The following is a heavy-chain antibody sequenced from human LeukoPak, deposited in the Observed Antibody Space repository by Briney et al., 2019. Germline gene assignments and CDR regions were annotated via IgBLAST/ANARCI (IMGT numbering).Heavy chain of an antibody. Sequence: GGSLRLSCAASGFTFSSYSMNWVRQAPGKGLEWVSSISSSSSYIYYADSVKGRFTISRDNAKNSLYLQMNSLRAEDTAVYYCARSLFGYCSGGSCLNWFDPWGQGTLVTVSS. J-gene: IGHJ5*02. CDR3: ARSLFGYCSGGSCLNWFDP. CDR1: GFTFSSYS. V-gene: IGHV3-21*01. D-gene: IGHD2-15*01. CDR2: ISSSSSYI.